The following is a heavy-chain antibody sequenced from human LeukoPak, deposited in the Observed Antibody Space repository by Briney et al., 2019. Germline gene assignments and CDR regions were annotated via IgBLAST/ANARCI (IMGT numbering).Heavy chain of an antibody. V-gene: IGHV4-39*01. CDR1: GGSISRSSYY. D-gene: IGHD3-10*01. Sequence: SETLSLTCTVSGGSISRSSYYWGWIRRPPGKGLEWIGTMYYGGSTYYNPSLKSRVTISVDTSKNQFSLKLSSVSAADTAVYYCASYKGGSGSYYKIEARYYHMDVWGKGATVTISS. J-gene: IGHJ6*03. CDR3: ASYKGGSGSYYKIEARYYHMDV. CDR2: MYYGGST.